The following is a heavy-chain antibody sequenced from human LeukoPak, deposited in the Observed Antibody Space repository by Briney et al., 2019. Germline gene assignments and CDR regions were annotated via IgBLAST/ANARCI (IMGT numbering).Heavy chain of an antibody. V-gene: IGHV3-48*03. CDR3: AGGYGSHSPDY. Sequence: HAGGSLRLSCAASGFIFSSFAVNWVRQAPGKGLEWVSFISGSGTTIYYADSVKGRFTISRDNAKNSLVLQMDSLSAEDTAVYYCAGGYGSHSPDYWGQGTLVTVSS. J-gene: IGHJ4*02. CDR1: GFIFSSFA. CDR2: ISGSGTTI. D-gene: IGHD1-26*01.